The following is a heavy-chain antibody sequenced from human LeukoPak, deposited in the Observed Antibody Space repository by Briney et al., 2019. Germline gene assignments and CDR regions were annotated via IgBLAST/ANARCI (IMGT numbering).Heavy chain of an antibody. Sequence: SETLSLTCSVSGGSISSSSYYWGWIRQPPGKGLEWIGSIYYSGSTYYNPSLKSRVTISVDTSKNQFSLKLSSVTAADTAVYYCARVLVDLWFYMDVWGKGTTVTVSS. V-gene: IGHV4-39*07. J-gene: IGHJ6*03. CDR2: IYYSGST. CDR1: GGSISSSSYY. CDR3: ARVLVDLWFYMDV. D-gene: IGHD3-10*01.